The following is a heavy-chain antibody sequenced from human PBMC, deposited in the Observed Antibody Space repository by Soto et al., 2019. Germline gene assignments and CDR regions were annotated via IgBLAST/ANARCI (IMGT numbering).Heavy chain of an antibody. CDR3: AKGLYDNSGYYYSN. CDR1: EFAFRIYV. D-gene: IGHD3-22*01. CDR2: ISSSGGTQ. Sequence: GGSLSLSCAASEFAFRIYVMSWVRQAPGKGLEWVSSISSSGGTQYYGDSVKGRFIISRDNSKDTLYLQMHSLRAEDTAVYFCAKGLYDNSGYYYSNWGQGTLVTVSS. J-gene: IGHJ4*02. V-gene: IGHV3-23*01.